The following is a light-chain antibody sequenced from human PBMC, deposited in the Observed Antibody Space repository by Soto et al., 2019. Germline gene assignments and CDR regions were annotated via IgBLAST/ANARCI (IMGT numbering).Light chain of an antibody. Sequence: QSVLTQPPSVSGAPGQRVTISCTGSSSNIGAHYDVHWYQQLPGTAPKLLIYVNSNRPSGVPDRFSGSKSGPSASLAITGLQAEDEADYYCQSYDNSLSVYVFGTGTKVTVL. CDR3: QSYDNSLSVYV. V-gene: IGLV1-40*01. J-gene: IGLJ1*01. CDR1: SSNIGAHYD. CDR2: VNS.